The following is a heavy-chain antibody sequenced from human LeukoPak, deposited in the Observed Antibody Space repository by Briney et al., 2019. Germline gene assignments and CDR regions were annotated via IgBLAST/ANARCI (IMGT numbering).Heavy chain of an antibody. Sequence: GGSLRLSCADSGFTFRSYAMSWVRQTPGKGLEWVSAIRGSGGSTYYVDSVKGRFTISRDNSKNMLYLQMNSLRAEDTAVYYCAMLGELLSSDYWGQGTLVTVSS. CDR1: GFTFRSYA. CDR3: AMLGELLSSDY. V-gene: IGHV3-23*01. CDR2: IRGSGGST. J-gene: IGHJ4*02. D-gene: IGHD1-26*01.